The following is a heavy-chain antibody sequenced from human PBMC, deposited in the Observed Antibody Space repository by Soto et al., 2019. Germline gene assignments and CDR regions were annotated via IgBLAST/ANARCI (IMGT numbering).Heavy chain of an antibody. D-gene: IGHD5-12*01. V-gene: IGHV4-31*03. Sequence: SETLSLTCTVSGGSISSGGYYWSWIRQHPGKGLEWIGYIYYSGSTYYNPSLKSRVTISVDTSKNQFSLKLSSVTAADTAVYYCASERDGYEFFDYWGQGTLVTVSS. CDR1: GGSISSGGYY. CDR2: IYYSGST. CDR3: ASERDGYEFFDY. J-gene: IGHJ4*02.